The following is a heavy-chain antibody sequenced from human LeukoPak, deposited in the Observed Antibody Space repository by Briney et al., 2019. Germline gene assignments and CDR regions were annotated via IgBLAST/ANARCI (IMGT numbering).Heavy chain of an antibody. CDR3: ARVPSYYDFWSGQRSTAFDI. CDR1: GYTFTSYD. CDR2: MNPNSGNT. Sequence: ASVKVSCKASGYTFTSYDISWVRQATGQGLEWMGWMNPNSGNTGYAQKFQGRVTMTRNTSISTAYMELSSLRSEDTAVYYCARVPSYYDFWSGQRSTAFDIWGQGTMVTVSS. J-gene: IGHJ3*02. D-gene: IGHD3-3*01. V-gene: IGHV1-8*01.